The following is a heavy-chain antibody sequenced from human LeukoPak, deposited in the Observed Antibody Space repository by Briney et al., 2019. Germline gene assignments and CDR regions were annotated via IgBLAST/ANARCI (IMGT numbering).Heavy chain of an antibody. Sequence: ASVKVSCKASGYTFTGYYMHWVRQAPGQGLEWMGWINPNSGGTNYAQKSQGRVTMTRDTSISTAYMELSRLRSDDTAVYYCARDWGYCTNGVCYVNAFDIWGQGTMVTVSS. V-gene: IGHV1-2*02. CDR1: GYTFTGYY. CDR3: ARDWGYCTNGVCYVNAFDI. J-gene: IGHJ3*02. CDR2: INPNSGGT. D-gene: IGHD2-8*01.